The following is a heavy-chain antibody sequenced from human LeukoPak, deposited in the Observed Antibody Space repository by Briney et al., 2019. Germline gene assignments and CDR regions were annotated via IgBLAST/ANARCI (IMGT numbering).Heavy chain of an antibody. CDR1: GFTFISYA. V-gene: IGHV3-23*01. J-gene: IGHJ4*02. CDR2: ISGSGGST. CDR3: ARYYGDYVFDY. Sequence: PGGSLRLSCAASGFTFISYAMSWVRQAPGKGLEWVSAISGSGGSTYYADSVKGRFTISRDNSKDTLYLQMNSLRAEDTAVYYCARYYGDYVFDYWGQGTLVTVSS. D-gene: IGHD4-17*01.